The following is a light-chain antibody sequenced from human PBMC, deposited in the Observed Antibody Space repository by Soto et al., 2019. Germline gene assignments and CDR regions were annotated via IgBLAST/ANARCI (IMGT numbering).Light chain of an antibody. CDR2: EVS. CDR3: SSFTTSSTRV. J-gene: IGLJ1*01. Sequence: QSALTQPASVSGSPGQSITISCTGTSSDVGSYNLVSWYQQYPGKAPKLMIYEVSYRPSGVSNRFSGSKSGNTASLTSSGLQAEDEADYYCSSFTTSSTRVFGTGTKLTVL. V-gene: IGLV2-14*02. CDR1: SSDVGSYNL.